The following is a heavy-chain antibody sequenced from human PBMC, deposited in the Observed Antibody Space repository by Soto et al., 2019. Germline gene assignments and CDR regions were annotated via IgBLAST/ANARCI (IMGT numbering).Heavy chain of an antibody. V-gene: IGHV3-30-3*01. CDR2: ISYDGSNK. CDR3: ARDRSGGPLDY. J-gene: IGHJ4*02. D-gene: IGHD2-15*01. CDR1: GFTFSSYA. Sequence: QSGGSLRLSCAASGFTFSSYAMHWVRQAPGKGLEWVAVISYDGSNKYYADSVKGRFTISRDNSKNTLYLQMNSLRAEDTAVYYCARDRSGGPLDYWGQGTLVTVSS.